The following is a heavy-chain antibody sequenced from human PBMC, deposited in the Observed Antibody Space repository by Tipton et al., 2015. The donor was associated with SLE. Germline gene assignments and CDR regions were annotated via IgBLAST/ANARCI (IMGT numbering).Heavy chain of an antibody. D-gene: IGHD2-2*01. CDR3: VGSTAGGFFDY. V-gene: IGHV4-34*01. J-gene: IGHJ4*02. CDR1: GGSFSGYY. Sequence: TLSLTCAVYGGSFSGYYWSWIRQPPGKGLEWIGEINHSGSTNYNPSLKSRVTISVDTSKNQFSLKLGSVTAADTSAYYCVGSTAGGFFDYWGQGTLVTVSS. CDR2: INHSGST.